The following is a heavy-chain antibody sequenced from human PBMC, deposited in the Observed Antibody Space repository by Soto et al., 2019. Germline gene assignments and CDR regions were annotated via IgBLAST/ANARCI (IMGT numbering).Heavy chain of an antibody. CDR2: IYYSGST. CDR3: ARASGYSSSSPFDY. Sequence: ASETLSLTCTVSGGSISSGGYYWSWIRQHPGKGLEWIGYIYYSGSTYYNPSLKSRVTISVDTSKNQFSLKLSSVTAADTAVYYCARASGYSSSSPFDYWGQGTLVTVSS. J-gene: IGHJ4*02. V-gene: IGHV4-31*03. D-gene: IGHD6-13*01. CDR1: GGSISSGGYY.